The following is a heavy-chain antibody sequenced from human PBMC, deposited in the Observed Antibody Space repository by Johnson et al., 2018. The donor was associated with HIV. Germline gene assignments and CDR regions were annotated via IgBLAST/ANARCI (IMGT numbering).Heavy chain of an antibody. D-gene: IGHD2-15*01. V-gene: IGHV3-15*01. CDR2: VKSKTAGGTT. Sequence: VQLVESGGGVVQPGRSLRLSCAASGFTFTNNAIHWVRQAPGKGLEWVGRVKSKTAGGTTDYAAPAKGRFTISRDDSKNTLYLQMNSLKTEDTAVYYCTTDDVVPPAFDIWGQGTMVTVSS. CDR1: GFTFTNNA. CDR3: TTDDVVPPAFDI. J-gene: IGHJ3*02.